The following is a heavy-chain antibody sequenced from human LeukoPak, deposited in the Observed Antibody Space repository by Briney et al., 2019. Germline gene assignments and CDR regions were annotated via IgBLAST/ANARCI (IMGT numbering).Heavy chain of an antibody. CDR2: ISSSGSTI. V-gene: IGHV3-48*03. D-gene: IGHD3-22*01. Sequence: PGGSLRLSCAASGFTFSSYEMNWVRQAPGKGLEWVSYISSSGSTIYYADSVKGRFTISRDNAKNSLYLQMNSLRAEDTAVYYCARGDIVVEGWDYFDYWGQGTLVTVSS. J-gene: IGHJ4*02. CDR1: GFTFSSYE. CDR3: ARGDIVVEGWDYFDY.